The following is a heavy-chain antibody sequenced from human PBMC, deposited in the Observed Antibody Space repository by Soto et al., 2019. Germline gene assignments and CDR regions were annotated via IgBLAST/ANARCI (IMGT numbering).Heavy chain of an antibody. D-gene: IGHD3-3*01. V-gene: IGHV4-34*01. CDR3: ARGPYYDFWSGYWVDI. CDR1: GGSFSGYY. J-gene: IGHJ3*02. Sequence: QVQLQQWGAGLLKPSETLSLTCAVYGGSFSGYYWSWIRQPPGKGLEWIGEINHSGSTNYNPSLKIRVTISVDKSKNQFSLKLSSVTAADTAVYYCARGPYYDFWSGYWVDIWGQGTMVTVSS. CDR2: INHSGST.